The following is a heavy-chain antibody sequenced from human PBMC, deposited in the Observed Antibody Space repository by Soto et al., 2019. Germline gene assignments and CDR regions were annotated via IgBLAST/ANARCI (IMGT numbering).Heavy chain of an antibody. J-gene: IGHJ4*02. V-gene: IGHV3-23*01. Sequence: EVQLLESGGGLVQPGGSLRLSCAASGFTFSSYVMSWVRQAPGKGLEWVSGISGSGGSTYYADSVKGRFTISRDNFKNTRFLHMNSLRAEDTAVYYCASPGNPLDYWGQGTLVTVSS. D-gene: IGHD1-1*01. CDR2: ISGSGGST. CDR3: ASPGNPLDY. CDR1: GFTFSSYV.